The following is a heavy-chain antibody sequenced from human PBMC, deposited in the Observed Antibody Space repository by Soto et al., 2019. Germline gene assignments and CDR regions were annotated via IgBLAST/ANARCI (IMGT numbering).Heavy chain of an antibody. CDR3: ARGFSAGKGSPPDY. J-gene: IGHJ4*02. CDR2: LNGSGGST. D-gene: IGHD3-10*01. CDR1: VFTVSNDA. Sequence: PGGSLRLSCAASVFTVSNDAMTWVRQAPGKGLGWVSGLNGSGGSTSSADSVKGRFAISRDNSKNTLYLQMNSLRDGDTAVYYCARGFSAGKGSPPDYWGQGTLVTVSS. V-gene: IGHV3-23*01.